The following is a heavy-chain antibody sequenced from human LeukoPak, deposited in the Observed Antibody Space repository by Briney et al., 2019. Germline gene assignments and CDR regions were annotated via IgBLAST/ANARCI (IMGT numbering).Heavy chain of an antibody. Sequence: GGSLRLSCAASGFTFNTYSMNWVRQAPGEGLEWPSYVKSGNYDIQYADSVTGRFTVSRDSATNSLYLQMNDLKAEDTAVYYCARDSDWAFDYWGQGSLVTVSS. CDR1: GFTFNTYS. V-gene: IGHV3-48*01. CDR2: VKSGNYDI. D-gene: IGHD3-9*01. J-gene: IGHJ4*02. CDR3: ARDSDWAFDY.